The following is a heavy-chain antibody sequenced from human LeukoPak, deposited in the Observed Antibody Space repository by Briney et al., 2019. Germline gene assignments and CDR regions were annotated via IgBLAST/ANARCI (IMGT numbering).Heavy chain of an antibody. CDR1: GFTFSSFA. Sequence: GGSLRLSCALSGFTFSSFAMSWVRQAPGKGLEWVSAISGSGGSTYYAASVKGRFTISRDNSKNTLNLQMNSLRAEDTAVYYCAKVETAMVALDYWGQATLVT. J-gene: IGHJ4*02. CDR2: ISGSGGST. D-gene: IGHD5-18*01. V-gene: IGHV3-23*01. CDR3: AKVETAMVALDY.